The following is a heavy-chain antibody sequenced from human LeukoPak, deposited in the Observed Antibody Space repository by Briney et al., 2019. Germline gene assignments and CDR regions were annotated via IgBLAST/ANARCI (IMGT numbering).Heavy chain of an antibody. Sequence: PSETLSLTCTVSGYSIRSGVYWGWIRQPPGKGLEWIGNIYHSGITYYTPSLKSRVTISVDTSKKQFYLKLSSVTAADTAVYYCARAVGSFDWLPLFDFWGQGALVTVSS. CDR1: GYSIRSGVY. CDR3: ARAVGSFDWLPLFDF. V-gene: IGHV4-38-2*02. J-gene: IGHJ4*02. D-gene: IGHD3-9*01. CDR2: IYHSGIT.